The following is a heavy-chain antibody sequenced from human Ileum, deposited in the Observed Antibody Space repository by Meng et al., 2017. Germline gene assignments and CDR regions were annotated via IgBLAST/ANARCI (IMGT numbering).Heavy chain of an antibody. CDR3: ARDPVNSSGWHAYLDD. Sequence: HVHLLRSGALFTYHAASVQFSFKASGYTYHHHGIGWVRHAPVQGLEWMGWISAYNGDTNSVHKFQDRFTMNTDASTSTVYMELRSLRWDDTAVYYCARDPVNSSGWHAYLDDWGQGTLVTVSS. CDR1: GYTYHHHG. J-gene: IGHJ4*02. CDR2: ISAYNGDT. D-gene: IGHD6-19*01. V-gene: IGHV1-18*01.